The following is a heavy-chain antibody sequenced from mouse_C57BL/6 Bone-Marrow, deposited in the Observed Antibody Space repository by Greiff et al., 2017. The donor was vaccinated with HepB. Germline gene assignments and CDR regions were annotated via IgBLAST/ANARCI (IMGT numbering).Heavy chain of an antibody. J-gene: IGHJ2*01. Sequence: QVQLQQSGPELVKPGASVKISCKASGYAFSSSWMNWVKQRPGKGLEWIGRIYPGDGDTNYNGKFKGKATLTADKSSSTAYMQFSSLTSEDSAVYFCAVYGNYDYWGQGTTLTVSS. CDR3: AVYGNYDY. V-gene: IGHV1-82*01. D-gene: IGHD2-1*01. CDR2: IYPGDGDT. CDR1: GYAFSSSW.